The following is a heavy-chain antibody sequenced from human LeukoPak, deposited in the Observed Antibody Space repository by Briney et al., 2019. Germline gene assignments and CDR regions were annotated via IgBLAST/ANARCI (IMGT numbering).Heavy chain of an antibody. V-gene: IGHV3-20*04. CDR2: INWNGGST. CDR3: ARDVGGFGELLIGWFDP. CDR1: GFTFDDYG. J-gene: IGHJ5*02. Sequence: GGSLRLSCAASGFTFDDYGMSWVRQAPGKGLEWVSGINWNGGSTGYADSVKGRFTISRDNAKNSLYLQMNSLRAEDTALYYCARDVGGFGELLIGWFDPWGQGTLVTVSS. D-gene: IGHD3-10*01.